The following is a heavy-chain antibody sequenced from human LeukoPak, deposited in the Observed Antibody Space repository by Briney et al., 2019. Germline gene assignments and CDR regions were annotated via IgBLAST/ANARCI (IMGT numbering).Heavy chain of an antibody. D-gene: IGHD3-22*01. CDR3: ARVRGYYDSSGYYPDFDY. Sequence: PETLSLTCAVYGGSFSGYYWSWIRQPPGKGLEWIGEINHSGSTNYNPSLKSRVTISVDTSKNQFSLKLSSVTAADTAVYYCARVRGYYDSSGYYPDFDYWGQGTLVTVSS. CDR2: INHSGST. J-gene: IGHJ4*02. CDR1: GGSFSGYY. V-gene: IGHV4-34*01.